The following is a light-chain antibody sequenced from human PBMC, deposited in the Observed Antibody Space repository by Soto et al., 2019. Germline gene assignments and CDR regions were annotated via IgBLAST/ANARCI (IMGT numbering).Light chain of an antibody. Sequence: SYELTQPPSVSVAPGQTAMIACAGDNVGSKIVHWYQQRVGQAPALVVYDDSHRPSGIPDRFSGSNSGNTATLTISRVEAGDEADYYCQVWDSSSDHYVFGSGTKVTV. CDR1: NVGSKI. CDR3: QVWDSSSDHYV. CDR2: DDS. J-gene: IGLJ1*01. V-gene: IGLV3-21*02.